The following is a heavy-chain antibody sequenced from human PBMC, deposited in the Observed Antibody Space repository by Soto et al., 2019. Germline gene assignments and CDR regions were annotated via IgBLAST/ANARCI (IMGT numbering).Heavy chain of an antibody. CDR1: GFTFSSYG. D-gene: IGHD3-9*01. Sequence: HPGGSLRLSCAASGFTFSSYGMHWVRQAPGKGLEWVAVIWYDGSNKYYADSVKGRFTISRDNSKNTLYLQMNSLRAEGTAVYYCARDTYDILTGYFAAFDIWGQGTMVTVSS. CDR2: IWYDGSNK. CDR3: ARDTYDILTGYFAAFDI. J-gene: IGHJ3*02. V-gene: IGHV3-33*01.